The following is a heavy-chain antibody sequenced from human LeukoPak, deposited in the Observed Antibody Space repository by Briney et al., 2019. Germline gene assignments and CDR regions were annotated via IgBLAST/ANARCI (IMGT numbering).Heavy chain of an antibody. V-gene: IGHV3-11*06. CDR2: ISSSSSYT. CDR3: ASVRGYSSSRFDY. Sequence: PGGSLRLSRAASGFTFSDYYMSWIRQAPGKGLEWVSYISSSSSYTNCADSVKGRFTISRDNAKNSLYLQMNSLRAEDTAVYYCASVRGYSSSRFDYWGQGTLVTVSS. J-gene: IGHJ4*02. CDR1: GFTFSDYY. D-gene: IGHD6-13*01.